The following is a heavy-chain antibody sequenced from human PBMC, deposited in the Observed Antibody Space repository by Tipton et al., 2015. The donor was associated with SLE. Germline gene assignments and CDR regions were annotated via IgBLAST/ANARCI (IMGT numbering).Heavy chain of an antibody. CDR1: GGSISSYY. D-gene: IGHD3-9*01. CDR3: ASYPTGSYCFDY. Sequence: TLSLTCTVSGGSISSYYWSWIRQPPGKGLEWIGYIYYSGSTNYNPSPKSRVTISVDTSKNQFSLKLSSVTAADTAVYYCASYPTGSYCFDYWGQGTLVTVSS. V-gene: IGHV4-59*12. J-gene: IGHJ4*02. CDR2: IYYSGST.